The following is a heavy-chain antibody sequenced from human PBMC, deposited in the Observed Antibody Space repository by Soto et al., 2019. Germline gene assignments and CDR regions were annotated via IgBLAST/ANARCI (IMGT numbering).Heavy chain of an antibody. CDR1: GGTFSKYA. J-gene: IGHJ6*02. D-gene: IGHD3-22*01. CDR3: ARPLRDRNYYSGMAV. Sequence: QVQLVQSGAEMQQPGASVRVSCKASGGTFSKYAFSWVRQAPGQGLEWLGGTIPMFGTPNYAQKFQGRVAISANESTATVYMEFSSLRSEDTAVYFCARPLRDRNYYSGMAVWGQGTTVTVSS. V-gene: IGHV1-69*01. CDR2: TIPMFGTP.